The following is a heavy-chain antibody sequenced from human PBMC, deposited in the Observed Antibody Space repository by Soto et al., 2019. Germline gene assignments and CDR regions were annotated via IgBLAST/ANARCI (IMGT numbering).Heavy chain of an antibody. CDR2: IIPIFGTA. CDR1: GGTFSSYA. J-gene: IGHJ6*02. V-gene: IGHV1-69*13. D-gene: IGHD3-9*01. CDR3: ATPHYYDILTGYSPAYYYGMDV. Sequence: ASVKVSCKASGGTFSSYAISWVRQAPGQGLEWMGGIIPIFGTANYAQKFQGRVTITADESTSTAYMELSSLRSEDTAVYYCATPHYYDILTGYSPAYYYGMDVWGQGTTVTVSS.